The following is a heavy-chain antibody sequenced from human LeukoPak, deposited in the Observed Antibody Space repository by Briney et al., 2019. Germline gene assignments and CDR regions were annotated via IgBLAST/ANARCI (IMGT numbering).Heavy chain of an antibody. J-gene: IGHJ4*02. CDR2: ISAYNGNT. V-gene: IGHV1-18*04. D-gene: IGHD4-17*01. CDR3: AREINDYGDYGESDY. CDR1: GYTFTSYG. Sequence: GASVKVSCKASGYTFTSYGISWVRQAPGQGLEWMGWISAYNGNTNYAQKLQGRVTMTTDTSTSTAYMELRSLRSGDTAVYYCAREINDYGDYGESDYWGQGTLVTVSS.